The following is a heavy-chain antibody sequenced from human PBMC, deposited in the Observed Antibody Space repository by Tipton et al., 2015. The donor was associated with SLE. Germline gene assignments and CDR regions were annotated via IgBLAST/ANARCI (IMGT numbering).Heavy chain of an antibody. Sequence: TPSLTCTVSGGSISSHYWSWIRQPPGKGREWIGEIDHLGGTNYNPSLESRVTISVDTSKNQFSLNVISVTAADTAVYYCTRGALLLWFGDWGQGTRVTVSS. CDR2: IDHLGGT. CDR3: TRGALLLWFGD. V-gene: IGHV4-59*11. J-gene: IGHJ1*01. CDR1: GGSISSHY. D-gene: IGHD3-10*01.